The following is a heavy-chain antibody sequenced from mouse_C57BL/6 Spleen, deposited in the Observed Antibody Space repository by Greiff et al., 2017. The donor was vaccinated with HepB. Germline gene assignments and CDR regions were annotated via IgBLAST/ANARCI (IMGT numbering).Heavy chain of an antibody. CDR3: ASDDYDRLAY. Sequence: EVQWVESGGGLVKPGGSLKLSCAASGFTFSDYGMHWVRQAPEKGLEWVAYISSGSSTIYYADTVKGRFTISRDNAKNTLFLQMTSLRSEDTAMYYCASDDYDRLAYWGQGTLVTVSA. D-gene: IGHD2-4*01. CDR2: ISSGSSTI. V-gene: IGHV5-17*01. J-gene: IGHJ3*01. CDR1: GFTFSDYG.